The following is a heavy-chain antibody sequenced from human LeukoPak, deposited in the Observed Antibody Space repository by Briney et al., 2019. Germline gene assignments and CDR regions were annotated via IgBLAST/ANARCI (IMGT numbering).Heavy chain of an antibody. CDR1: GFTFSSYS. CDR2: ISNSSSYI. V-gene: IGHV3-21*01. Sequence: PGGPLRLSCAASGFTFSSYSMNWVRQAPGKGLEWVSSISNSSSYIYYADSLKGRFTISRDNAKNSLYLQMNSLTAEDTAVYYCAKDHQLYYDTLTGYYVDAFDIWGQGTMVTVSS. J-gene: IGHJ3*02. D-gene: IGHD3-9*01. CDR3: AKDHQLYYDTLTGYYVDAFDI.